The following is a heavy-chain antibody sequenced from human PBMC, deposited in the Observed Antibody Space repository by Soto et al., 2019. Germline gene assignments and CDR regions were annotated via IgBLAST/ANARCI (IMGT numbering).Heavy chain of an antibody. Sequence: EVQVMESGGGLVQPGGSLRLSCEASGMTFSNYMMTWIRQAPGKGLEWVSTITAGGDGTYYADSVKGRFTMSRETSKNTLYLQMNSLRAEDTAVYYCAPHVYCSGGSCQYDAFAIRSQGTMVTVSS. J-gene: IGHJ3*02. D-gene: IGHD2-15*01. CDR1: GMTFSNYM. CDR3: APHVYCSGGSCQYDAFAI. V-gene: IGHV3-23*01. CDR2: ITAGGDGT.